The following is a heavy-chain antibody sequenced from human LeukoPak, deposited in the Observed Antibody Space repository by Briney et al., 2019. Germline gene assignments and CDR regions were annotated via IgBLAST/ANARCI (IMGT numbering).Heavy chain of an antibody. D-gene: IGHD3-22*01. CDR2: ISAYNGNT. V-gene: IGHV1-18*04. J-gene: IGHJ4*02. CDR1: GYTFTSYG. Sequence: ASVKVSCKASGYTFTSYGISWVRQAPGQGLEWMGWISAYNGNTNYAQKLQGRVTMTTDTSTSTAYMELRSLRSDDTAVYYCARDLIPDYYDGSGYYDYWGQGTLVTVSS. CDR3: ARDLIPDYYDGSGYYDY.